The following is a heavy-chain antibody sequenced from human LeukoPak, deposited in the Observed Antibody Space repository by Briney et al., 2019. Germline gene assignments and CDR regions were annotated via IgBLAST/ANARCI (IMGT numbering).Heavy chain of an antibody. D-gene: IGHD2-2*01. CDR1: GFTFSSYS. CDR3: AKDKHYCTSTSCYLYYFDY. V-gene: IGHV3-21*04. Sequence: GGSLRLSCAASGFTFSSYSMNWVRQAPGKGLEWVSSISSSSSYIYYADPVKGRFTISRDNSKNTLYLQMNSLRAEDTAVYYCAKDKHYCTSTSCYLYYFDYWGQGTLVTVSS. J-gene: IGHJ4*02. CDR2: ISSSSSYI.